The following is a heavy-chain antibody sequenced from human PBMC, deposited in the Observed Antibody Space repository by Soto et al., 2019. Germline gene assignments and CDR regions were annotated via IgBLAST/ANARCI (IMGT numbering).Heavy chain of an antibody. V-gene: IGHV3-33*08. CDR2: IWYDGSNK. CDR3: ASDSVVVPASTLDY. D-gene: IGHD2-2*01. Sequence: GGSLRLSCAASGFTFDDYTMHWVRQAPGKGLEWVAVIWYDGSNKYYADSVKGRFTISRDNSKNTLYLQMNSLRAEDTAVYYCASDSVVVPASTLDYWGQGTLVTVSS. J-gene: IGHJ4*02. CDR1: GFTFDDYT.